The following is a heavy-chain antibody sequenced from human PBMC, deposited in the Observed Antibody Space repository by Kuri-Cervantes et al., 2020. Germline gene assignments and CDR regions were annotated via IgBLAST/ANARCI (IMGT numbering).Heavy chain of an antibody. CDR1: GFTFSSYA. CDR3: ARGLGQLGTSFDY. V-gene: IGHV3-30*04. Sequence: GESLKISCAASGFTFSSYAMHWVRQAPGKGLEWVAVISYDGSYKYYSDSVTGRFTISRDNSKNTLYLQMNSLRVEDTAVYYCARGLGQLGTSFDYWGQGTLVTVSS. CDR2: ISYDGSYK. J-gene: IGHJ4*02. D-gene: IGHD7-27*01.